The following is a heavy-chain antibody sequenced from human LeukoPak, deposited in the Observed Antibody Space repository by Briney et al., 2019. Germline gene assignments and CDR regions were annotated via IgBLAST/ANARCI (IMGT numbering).Heavy chain of an antibody. CDR2: IYYSGST. J-gene: IGHJ3*02. Sequence: SETLSLTCAVYGGSFSGYYWSWIRQPPGKGLEWIGYIYYSGSTNYNPSLKSRVTISVDTSKNQFSLKLSSVTAADTAVYYCARLVVVAATLAFDIWGQGTMVTVSS. V-gene: IGHV4-59*01. CDR3: ARLVVVAATLAFDI. CDR1: GGSFSGYY. D-gene: IGHD2-15*01.